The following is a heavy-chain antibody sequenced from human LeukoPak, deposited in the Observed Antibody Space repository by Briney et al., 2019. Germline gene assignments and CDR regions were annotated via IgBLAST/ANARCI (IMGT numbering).Heavy chain of an antibody. V-gene: IGHV3-30*02. J-gene: IGHJ4*02. D-gene: IGHD4-17*01. Sequence: GGSLRLSCAASGFTFSSYGMHWVRQAPGKGLEWVAFIRYDGSNKYYADSVKGRFTISRDNSKNTLYLQMNSLRAEDTAVYYCARDLHNYGDYEDDYWGQGTLVTVSS. CDR1: GFTFSSYG. CDR2: IRYDGSNK. CDR3: ARDLHNYGDYEDDY.